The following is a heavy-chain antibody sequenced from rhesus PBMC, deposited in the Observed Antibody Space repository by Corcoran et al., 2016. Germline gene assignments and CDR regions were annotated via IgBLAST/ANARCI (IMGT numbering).Heavy chain of an antibody. CDR1: GFTFSSYD. CDR2: ISNTGKTI. CDR3: TRSPYLDWFRFDV. D-gene: IGHD3-3*01. Sequence: EVQLVESGGGLVQPGGSLRLSCAASGFTFSSYDMSWVRQALEKGLEWVSSISNTGKTIYHADPVKGRFTISRDNAKNSLSLQMNSLKTEDTAVYYCTRSPYLDWFRFDVWGPGVLVTVSS. J-gene: IGHJ5-1*01. V-gene: IGHV3S4*01.